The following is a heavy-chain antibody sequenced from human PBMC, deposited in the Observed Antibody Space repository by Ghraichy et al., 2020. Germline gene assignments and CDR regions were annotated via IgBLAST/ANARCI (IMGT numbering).Heavy chain of an antibody. Sequence: GGSLRLSCAASGFTFGSYWMTLVRQAPGKGLEWVANIKQDGSDKYYVDSVKGRFTISRDNAKNSLYLQMNSLRAEDTAVYYCARSMAISPNWFDPWGQGTLVTVSS. CDR2: IKQDGSDK. CDR3: ARSMAISPNWFDP. V-gene: IGHV3-7*03. J-gene: IGHJ5*02. CDR1: GFTFGSYW. D-gene: IGHD2/OR15-2a*01.